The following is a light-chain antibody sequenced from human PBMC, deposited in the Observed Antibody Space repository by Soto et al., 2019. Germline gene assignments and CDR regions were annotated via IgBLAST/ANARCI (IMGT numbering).Light chain of an antibody. J-gene: IGKJ1*01. CDR3: QQYNTYSWT. Sequence: DIQMTQSPSTLSASVGDRVTITCRASQSIKSWLAWYQQKPGKAPKLLIYEASSLESGVPSRFGGSGSGTEFTLTISSLQPDDFATYYCQQYNTYSWTFGQGIKVEIK. CDR2: EAS. V-gene: IGKV1-5*03. CDR1: QSIKSW.